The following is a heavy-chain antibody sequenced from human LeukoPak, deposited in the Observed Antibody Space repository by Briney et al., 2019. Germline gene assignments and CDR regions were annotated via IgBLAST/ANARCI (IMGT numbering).Heavy chain of an antibody. CDR1: GVSISSYY. V-gene: IGHV4-59*01. CDR3: ARRGNTKGNWFDP. Sequence: SQTLSLTCTVSGVSISSYYWSWIRQPPGKGLEWIGYIYYSGSTNYNPSLKSRVTISVDTSKNQFSLKLSSVTAADTAVYYCARRGNTKGNWFDPWGQGTLVTVSS. D-gene: IGHD1/OR15-1a*01. CDR2: IYYSGST. J-gene: IGHJ5*02.